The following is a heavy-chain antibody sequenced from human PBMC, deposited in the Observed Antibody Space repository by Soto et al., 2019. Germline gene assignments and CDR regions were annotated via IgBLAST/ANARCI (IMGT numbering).Heavy chain of an antibody. D-gene: IGHD2-2*03. J-gene: IGHJ6*02. CDR1: GFTYSSYA. Sequence: GGSLRLSCAASGFTYSSYAMNWVRQAPGKGLEWVSTISGSGASTYYADSVKGRFTISRDNSKNTLYLQMNSLRAEDTAVYYCAKPAGYCSTTSCPSYYAMDVWGQGTTVTVSS. CDR3: AKPAGYCSTTSCPSYYAMDV. CDR2: ISGSGAST. V-gene: IGHV3-23*01.